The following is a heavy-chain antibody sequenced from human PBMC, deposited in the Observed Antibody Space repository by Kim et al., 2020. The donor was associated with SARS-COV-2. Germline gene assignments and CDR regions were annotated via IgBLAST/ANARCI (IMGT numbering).Heavy chain of an antibody. V-gene: IGHV4-59*01. D-gene: IGHD3-10*01. Sequence: SETLSLTCTVSGGSISSYYWSWIRQPPGKGLEWIGYVYHDGSTSYNPSLKSRVTISVDVSKDQFSLKLKSLTAADTAVYYCARTTVDYGSGSYSHRLDYWGQGTLVTVSS. CDR3: ARTTVDYGSGSYSHRLDY. CDR1: GGSISSYY. CDR2: VYHDGST. J-gene: IGHJ4*02.